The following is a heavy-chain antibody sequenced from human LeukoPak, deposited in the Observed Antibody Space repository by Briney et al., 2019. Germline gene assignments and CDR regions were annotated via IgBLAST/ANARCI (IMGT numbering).Heavy chain of an antibody. V-gene: IGHV1-2*02. CDR2: INPNSGGT. J-gene: IGHJ5*02. CDR3: ARESRIAARRLKSWFDP. CDR1: GYTFTGYY. D-gene: IGHD6-6*01. Sequence: ASVKVSCKASGYTFTGYYMHWVRQAPGQGLEWMGWINPNSGGTNYAQKFQGRVTMTRDTSISTAYMELSRLRSDDTAVYYCARESRIAARRLKSWFDPWGQGTLVTVSS.